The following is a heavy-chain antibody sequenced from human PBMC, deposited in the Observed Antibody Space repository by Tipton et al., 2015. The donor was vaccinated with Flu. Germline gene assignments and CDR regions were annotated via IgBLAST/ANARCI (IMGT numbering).Heavy chain of an antibody. V-gene: IGHV4-39*07. CDR3: ARDLRDSSGYYYYNWFDP. CDR2: IYHSGST. Sequence: TLSLTCTVSGGSISSSSYYWGWIRQPPGKGLEWIGSIYHSGSTYYNPSLKSRVTISVDTSKNQFSLKLSSVTAADTAVYYCARDLRDSSGYYYYNWFDPWGQGTLVTVSS. J-gene: IGHJ5*02. CDR1: GGSISSSSYY. D-gene: IGHD3-22*01.